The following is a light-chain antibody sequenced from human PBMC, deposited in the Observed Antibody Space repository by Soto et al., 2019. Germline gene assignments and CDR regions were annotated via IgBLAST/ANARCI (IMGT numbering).Light chain of an antibody. CDR2: EVS. CDR1: TSDIGAYNY. CDR3: SSNTISSFRYV. V-gene: IGLV2-14*01. Sequence: QSVLTQPASVSGSPGQSITISCSGTTSDIGAYNYVSWFQQHPGKAPKLIIYEVSSRPSGVSNRFSGSKSSNTASLTISGLQAEDEADYYCSSNTISSFRYVFGTGTKVTVL. J-gene: IGLJ1*01.